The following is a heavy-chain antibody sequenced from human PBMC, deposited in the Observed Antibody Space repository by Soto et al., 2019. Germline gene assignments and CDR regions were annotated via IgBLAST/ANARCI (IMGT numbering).Heavy chain of an antibody. Sequence: QVQLVQSGTEVKKAGASVKVTCKASGYTFTGYYIHWLRQAPGQGLEWLGWLNPKSGDTKYAQKFQGRVTMTNDTSISTAYMELSRLGSDDTAVYYCARGDFDTTANFSARWFDPWGQGTLVTVSS. CDR1: GYTFTGYY. D-gene: IGHD2-21*02. CDR2: LNPKSGDT. V-gene: IGHV1-2*02. J-gene: IGHJ5*02. CDR3: ARGDFDTTANFSARWFDP.